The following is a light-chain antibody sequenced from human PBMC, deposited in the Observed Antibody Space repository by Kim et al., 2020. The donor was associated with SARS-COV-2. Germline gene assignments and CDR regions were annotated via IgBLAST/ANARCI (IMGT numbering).Light chain of an antibody. J-gene: IGLJ2*01. V-gene: IGLV4-69*01. CDR1: GGHNYYA. CDR3: QTWGTPVV. CDR2: VNRDGSH. Sequence: GASVKPTWTLSGGHNYYAIAWHQQQPERGPHFLLKVNRDGSHYRGDGIHDRFSGSSSESARYLTISNLQSDDEADYYCQTWGTPVVFGGGTKVTVL.